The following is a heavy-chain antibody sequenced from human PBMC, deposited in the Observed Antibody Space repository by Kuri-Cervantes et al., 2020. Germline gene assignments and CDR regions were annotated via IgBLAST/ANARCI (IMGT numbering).Heavy chain of an antibody. CDR2: MSYDGTKK. CDR1: GFTFSSYG. CDR3: AKDPYYGSGSYYLPTHFDY. V-gene: IGHV3-30*18. Sequence: GESLKISCAASGFTFSSYGMHWVRQTPGRGLEWVAVMSYDGTKKYYADSVKGRFTISRDNSKNTLYLQMNSLRAEDTAVYYCAKDPYYGSGSYYLPTHFDYWGQGTLVTVSS. D-gene: IGHD3-10*01. J-gene: IGHJ4*02.